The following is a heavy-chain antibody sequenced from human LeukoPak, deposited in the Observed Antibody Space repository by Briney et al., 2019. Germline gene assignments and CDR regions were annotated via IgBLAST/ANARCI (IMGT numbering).Heavy chain of an antibody. CDR1: GGSISSYY. Sequence: SETLSLTCTVSGGSISSYYWSWIRQPPGKGLEWIGYIYYSGSTSYNPSLKSRVTISIDTSKNQFSLKLSSVTAADTAVYYCARFNSGSYQHYFDYWGQGTLVTVSS. CDR3: ARFNSGSYQHYFDY. J-gene: IGHJ4*02. D-gene: IGHD1-26*01. V-gene: IGHV4-59*12. CDR2: IYYSGST.